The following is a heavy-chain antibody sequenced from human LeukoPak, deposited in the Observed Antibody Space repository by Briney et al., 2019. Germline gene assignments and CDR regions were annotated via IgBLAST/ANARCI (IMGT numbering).Heavy chain of an antibody. J-gene: IGHJ4*02. CDR2: ISYDGSNK. CDR1: GFTFSSYG. Sequence: PGGSLRLSCAAPGFTFSSYGMHWVRQAPGKGLEWVAVISYDGSNKYYADSVKGRFTISRDNSKNTLYLQMNSLRAEDTAVYYCAKDPQDTAMLNPLVDSWGQGTLVTVSS. V-gene: IGHV3-30*18. CDR3: AKDPQDTAMLNPLVDS. D-gene: IGHD5-18*01.